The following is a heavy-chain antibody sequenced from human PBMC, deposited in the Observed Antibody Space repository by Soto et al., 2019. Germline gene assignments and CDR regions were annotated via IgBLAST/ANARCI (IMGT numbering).Heavy chain of an antibody. Sequence: PSETLSLTCTVSGGSISNGNYYWTWNRQLPGKCLEWIGNIYYTGSTSYNPSIKSRVNISIDTSKNQFSLKLRSVVAADTAMYYCAKNQTSRPCFYPQGLGTLV. CDR1: GGSISNGNYY. CDR2: IYYTGST. V-gene: IGHV4-31*03. CDR3: AKNQTSRPCFYP. J-gene: IGHJ5*02.